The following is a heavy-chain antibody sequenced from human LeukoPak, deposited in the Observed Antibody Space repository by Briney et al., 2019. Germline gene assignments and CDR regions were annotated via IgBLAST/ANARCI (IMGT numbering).Heavy chain of an antibody. Sequence: GESLKIPCKASGYTFTSYWIGWVRQMPGRGLEWMGFIYPDDSDTKYSPSFQGQVIISADKSISTAYLEWSSLKASDTAIYYCARHGSMSFTPLVYWGQGTLVTVTS. V-gene: IGHV5-51*01. CDR2: IYPDDSDT. J-gene: IGHJ4*02. CDR3: ARHGSMSFTPLVY. D-gene: IGHD3-16*01. CDR1: GYTFTSYW.